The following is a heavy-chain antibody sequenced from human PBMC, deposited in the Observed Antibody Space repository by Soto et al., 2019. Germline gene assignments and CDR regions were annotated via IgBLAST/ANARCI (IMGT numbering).Heavy chain of an antibody. Sequence: QVQLQESGPGLVKPSQTLSLTCTVSGGSISSGGYYWSWIRQHPGKGLEWIGYIYYSGSTYYSPSLTSRVTISVDTSKNQFSLKLSSVTAADTAVYYCARGGIQLWLRYFDYWGQGTLVTVSS. V-gene: IGHV4-31*03. D-gene: IGHD5-18*01. CDR2: IYYSGST. J-gene: IGHJ4*02. CDR3: ARGGIQLWLRYFDY. CDR1: GGSISSGGYY.